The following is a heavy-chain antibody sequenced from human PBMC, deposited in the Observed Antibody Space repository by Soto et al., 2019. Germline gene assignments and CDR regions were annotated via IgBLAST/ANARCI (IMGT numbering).Heavy chain of an antibody. CDR3: AKDGHRSGWYYFDY. Sequence: GGSLRLSCAASGFTFSSYAMTWVRQAPGKGLEWVSGISGSGGGTYYADSVKGRFTISRDNSKNTLYLQMNSLRAEDTAVYYCAKDGHRSGWYYFDYWGQGTLVTVSS. J-gene: IGHJ4*02. V-gene: IGHV3-23*01. D-gene: IGHD6-19*01. CDR1: GFTFSSYA. CDR2: ISGSGGGT.